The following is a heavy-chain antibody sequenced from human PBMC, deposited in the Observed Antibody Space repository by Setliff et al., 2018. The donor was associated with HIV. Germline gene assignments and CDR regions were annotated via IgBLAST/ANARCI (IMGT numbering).Heavy chain of an antibody. CDR2: ISHSGST. CDR3: VASSSWSCRLNY. V-gene: IGHV4-34*01. D-gene: IGHD6-13*01. J-gene: IGHJ4*02. Sequence: SETLSLTCAVYGGPSSGYWSWVRQSPGKGLEWIGEISHSGSTNFNLSLKSRAAISADTSKKQFSLKLTSVTAADTGIYYCVASSSWSCRLNYWGQGTQVTVSS. CDR1: GGPSSGY.